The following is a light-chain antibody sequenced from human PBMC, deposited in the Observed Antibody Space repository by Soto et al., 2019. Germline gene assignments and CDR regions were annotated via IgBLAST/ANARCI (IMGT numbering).Light chain of an antibody. CDR2: EVS. Sequence: QSAPTQPPSASGSPGQSATISCTGTSSDVGGYNYVSWYQQYPGKAPKLMIYEVSKRPSGVTDRFSGSKSGNTASLTVSGLQAEEEADYYCSSYAGSSTWVFGGGTKLTVL. J-gene: IGLJ2*01. CDR3: SSYAGSSTWV. CDR1: SSDVGGYNY. V-gene: IGLV2-8*01.